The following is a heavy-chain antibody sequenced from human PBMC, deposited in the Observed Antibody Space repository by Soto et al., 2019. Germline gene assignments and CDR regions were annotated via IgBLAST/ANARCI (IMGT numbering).Heavy chain of an antibody. Sequence: PSETLSLTCTVSGGSISSYYWGWLRQSPGKGPEWIGSVFYTGFTSYNPSLESRVSVSVDTSKNQFSLKVSGVSAADTAVYYCATSQKGYNWNYFDHWGQGALVTVSS. J-gene: IGHJ4*02. CDR3: ATSQKGYNWNYFDH. V-gene: IGHV4-39*01. CDR2: VFYTGFT. CDR1: GGSISSYY. D-gene: IGHD1-20*01.